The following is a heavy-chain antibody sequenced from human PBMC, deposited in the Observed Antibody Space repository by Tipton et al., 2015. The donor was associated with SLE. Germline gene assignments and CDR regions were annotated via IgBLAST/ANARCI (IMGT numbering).Heavy chain of an antibody. CDR3: AALTGTTSYFDL. CDR1: GGSISSYY. V-gene: IGHV4-4*07. Sequence: TLSLTCTVSGGSISSYYWSWIRQPAGKGLEWIGRIYASGSTNYNPSLKSRVTMSVDTSKNQFSLKLSSVTAADTAVYYCAALTGTTSYFDLRGRGTLVTVSS. D-gene: IGHD1-7*01. CDR2: IYASGST. J-gene: IGHJ2*01.